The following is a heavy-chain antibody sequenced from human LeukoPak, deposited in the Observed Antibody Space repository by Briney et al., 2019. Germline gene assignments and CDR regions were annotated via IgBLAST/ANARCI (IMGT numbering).Heavy chain of an antibody. V-gene: IGHV5-51*01. D-gene: IGHD3-22*01. CDR1: GYSFTSYW. CDR2: IHPGDSDT. CDR3: ARTNYYDTSGYYGDY. Sequence: GESLKISCKGSGYSFTSYWIGWVRQMPGKGLEWMGIIHPGDSDTRYSPSFQGQVTISADKSNSTAYLQWSSLKASDTAMYYCARTNYYDTSGYYGDYWGQGTLVTVSS. J-gene: IGHJ4*02.